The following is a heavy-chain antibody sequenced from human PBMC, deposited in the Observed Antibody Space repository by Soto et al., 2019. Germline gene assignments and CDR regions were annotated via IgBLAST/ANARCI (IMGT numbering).Heavy chain of an antibody. V-gene: IGHV1-8*01. CDR2: MNPNSGNT. D-gene: IGHD2-15*01. CDR1: GYTFTSYD. CDR3: ARAGYCSGGSCRPIDY. Sequence: QVQLVQSGAEVKKPGASVKVSCKASGYTFTSYDINWVRQATGQGLEWMGWMNPNSGNTGYAQKFQGRVTMTRNTSISTAYMELSSLRSEDTAVYYCARAGYCSGGSCRPIDYWGQGTLFTVSS. J-gene: IGHJ4*02.